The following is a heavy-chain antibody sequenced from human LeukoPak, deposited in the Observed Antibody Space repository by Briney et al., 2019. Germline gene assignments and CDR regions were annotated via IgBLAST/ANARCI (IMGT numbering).Heavy chain of an antibody. CDR1: GWSFSDYY. CDR2: IHPEDDET. V-gene: IGHV1-69-2*01. Sequence: ASLTLSCKACGWSFSDYYLRWVHKVPGKGLEWMGRIHPEDDETNLPPMFRGRLAITAKTSDDTTFMELQSITSDATSFYYSVSEGVRGEGFDSWRQGTRLSVSS. D-gene: IGHD3-10*01. CDR3: VSEGVRGEGFDS. J-gene: IGHJ4*02.